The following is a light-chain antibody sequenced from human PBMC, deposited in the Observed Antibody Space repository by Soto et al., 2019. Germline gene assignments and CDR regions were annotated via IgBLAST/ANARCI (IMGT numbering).Light chain of an antibody. CDR1: QSVSSNY. J-gene: IGKJ5*01. CDR2: GAS. Sequence: EIVLTQSPGTLSLSPGERATLSCRASQSVSSNYLAWYQQKPGQAPRLLIYGASSRATGIPDMFSGSGSGTDFNITISRLDPEDVSVYYCQQYGSSRTFGKGTRLEIK. V-gene: IGKV3-20*01. CDR3: QQYGSSRT.